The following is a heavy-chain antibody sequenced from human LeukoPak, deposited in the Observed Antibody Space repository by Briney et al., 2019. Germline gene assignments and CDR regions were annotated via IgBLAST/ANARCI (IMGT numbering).Heavy chain of an antibody. CDR1: GFTFSSYA. D-gene: IGHD6-13*01. J-gene: IGHJ4*02. Sequence: GGSLRLSCAASGFTFSSYAMSWVRQAPGKGLEWVSAISSSSSYIYYADSVKGRFTISRDNAKNSLYLQMNSLRAEDTAVYYCARSSRKAAAGTGLFDYWGQGTLVTVSS. CDR2: ISSSSSYI. CDR3: ARSSRKAAAGTGLFDY. V-gene: IGHV3-21*01.